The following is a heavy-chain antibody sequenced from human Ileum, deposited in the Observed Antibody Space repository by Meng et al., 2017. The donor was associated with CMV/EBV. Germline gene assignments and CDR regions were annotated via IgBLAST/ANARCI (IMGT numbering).Heavy chain of an antibody. CDR2: IRYDGSNK. J-gene: IGHJ2*01. CDR3: AKDQAATTRLGWYFDL. Sequence: GESLKISCEASGFTFSSYGMHWVRQAPGKGLEWVSFIRYDGSNKYSADSVKGRFTISRDNSKNTLYLQMNSLRAEDTAVYYCAKDQAATTRLGWYFDLWGRGTLVTVSS. D-gene: IGHD1-7*01. CDR1: GFTFSSYG. V-gene: IGHV3-30*02.